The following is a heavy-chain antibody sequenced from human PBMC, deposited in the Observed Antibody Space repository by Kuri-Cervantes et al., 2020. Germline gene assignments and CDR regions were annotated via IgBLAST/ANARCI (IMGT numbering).Heavy chain of an antibody. Sequence: SLKISCAASGFTFDDYAMHWVRQAPGKGLEWVSGISWNSGSIGYADSVKGRFTISRDNSKNTLYLQINSLRPEDTAVYYCAKDWLTMIRGVIDDAFDIWGQGTMVTVSS. D-gene: IGHD3-10*01. CDR3: AKDWLTMIRGVIDDAFDI. CDR2: ISWNSGSI. V-gene: IGHV3-9*01. J-gene: IGHJ3*02. CDR1: GFTFDDYA.